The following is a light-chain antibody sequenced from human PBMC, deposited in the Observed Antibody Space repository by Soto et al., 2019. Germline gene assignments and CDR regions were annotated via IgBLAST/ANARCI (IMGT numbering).Light chain of an antibody. Sequence: EIVLTQSPDTLSLSPGERATLSCRASQSVSSSLAWYQQKPGQAPRLLIYDASNRATGIPARFSGSGSGTDFPLTIIRLDPEDFAVYYCQHRSNWPPEVTFGPGTKVDIK. CDR1: QSVSSS. J-gene: IGKJ3*01. V-gene: IGKV3-11*01. CDR3: QHRSNWPPEVT. CDR2: DAS.